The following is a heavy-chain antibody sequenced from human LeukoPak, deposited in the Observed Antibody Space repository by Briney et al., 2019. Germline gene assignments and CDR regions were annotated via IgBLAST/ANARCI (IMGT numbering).Heavy chain of an antibody. V-gene: IGHV1-2*02. CDR3: ARTRSGWYVGFDC. CDR2: INPNSGGT. J-gene: IGHJ4*02. CDR1: VYTFTRYY. D-gene: IGHD6-19*01. Sequence: ASVTVSCTPSVYTFTRYYMHWVRQAPGQGLEWMGWINPNSGGTNYAQKFQGRVTMTRDTSISTVYMELSRLRSDDTAVYYCARTRSGWYVGFDCWGRGTLVAVSS.